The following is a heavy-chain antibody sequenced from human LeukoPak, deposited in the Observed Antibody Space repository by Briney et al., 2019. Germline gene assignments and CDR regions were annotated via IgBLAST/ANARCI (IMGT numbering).Heavy chain of an antibody. CDR2: IYSGGST. J-gene: IGHJ4*02. CDR3: ARYGDYSGDYFDY. D-gene: IGHD4-17*01. CDR1: GFTVSSNY. Sequence: GGSPRLSCAASGFTVSSNYMSWVRQAPGKGLEWVSVIYSGGSTYYADSVKGRFTISRDNSKNTLYLQMDSLRAEDTAVYYCARYGDYSGDYFDYWGQGTLVTVSS. V-gene: IGHV3-53*01.